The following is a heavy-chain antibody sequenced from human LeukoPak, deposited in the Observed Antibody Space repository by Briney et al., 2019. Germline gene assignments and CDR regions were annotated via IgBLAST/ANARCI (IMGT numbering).Heavy chain of an antibody. Sequence: SETLSLTCTVSGGSISSSSYYWAWIRQPPGKGLEWIGSISYSGSTYYNPSLKSRVTISVDTSNNQFSLKLTSVTAADTAVYYCARDSSGWYGAACWGQGTLVTVSS. V-gene: IGHV4-39*07. CDR1: GGSISSSSYY. CDR3: ARDSSGWYGAAC. D-gene: IGHD6-19*01. J-gene: IGHJ4*02. CDR2: ISYSGST.